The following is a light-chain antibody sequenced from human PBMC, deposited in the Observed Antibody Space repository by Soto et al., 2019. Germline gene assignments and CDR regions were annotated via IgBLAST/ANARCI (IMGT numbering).Light chain of an antibody. J-gene: IGKJ1*01. V-gene: IGKV4-1*01. Sequence: DIQMTQSPSTLSASVGDRVTITFLASQTITRWMAWYQQKPGQPPKLLIYWASTRESGVPDRFSGSGSGTDFTLTISSLQAEDVAVYYCQQYYSTPWTFGQGTKVHIK. CDR1: QTITRW. CDR3: QQYYSTPWT. CDR2: WAS.